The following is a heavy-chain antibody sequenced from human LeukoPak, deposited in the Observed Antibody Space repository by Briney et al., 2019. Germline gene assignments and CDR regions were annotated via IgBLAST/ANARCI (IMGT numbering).Heavy chain of an antibody. J-gene: IGHJ4*02. Sequence: ASVKVSCKASGYTFTSYDINWVRQATGQGLEWMGWMNPNSGNTGYAQKFQGRVTITRNTSISTAYMELSSLRSEDTAVYYCARGRRGPYCGGDCYGAGFDYWDQGTLVTVSS. V-gene: IGHV1-8*03. CDR1: GYTFTSYD. D-gene: IGHD2-21*02. CDR2: MNPNSGNT. CDR3: ARGRRGPYCGGDCYGAGFDY.